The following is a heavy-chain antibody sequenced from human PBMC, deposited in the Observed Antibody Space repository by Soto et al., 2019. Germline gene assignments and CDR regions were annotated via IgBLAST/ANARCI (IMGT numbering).Heavy chain of an antibody. CDR1: GGTFSSYA. V-gene: IGHV1-69*13. CDR2: IIPIFGTV. J-gene: IGHJ6*02. D-gene: IGHD3-10*01. CDR3: AIGGGQIYYKGLDV. Sequence: SVKVSCKASGGTFSSYAVSWVRQAPGQGLEWMGGIIPIFGTVIYAQQFQGRVTITADESTKTAYMELRSLRFEDTAVYYCAIGGGQIYYKGLDVWGQGTTVTVSS.